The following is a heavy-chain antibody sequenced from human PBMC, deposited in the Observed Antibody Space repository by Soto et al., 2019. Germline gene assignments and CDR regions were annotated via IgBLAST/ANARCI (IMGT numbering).Heavy chain of an antibody. V-gene: IGHV4-39*02. CDR2: IHYSGST. CDR3: ARDDVFGVVTPFRDY. J-gene: IGHJ4*01. CDR1: GDSINSGHYH. D-gene: IGHD3-3*01. Sequence: QLHLQESGPGLVKPSETLSLICAVSGDSINSGHYHWGWIRQPPGKGLEWIATIHYSGSTNYNPSHRSRVTISVDTSKSQFSLTLSSVTAADTAVYYCARDDVFGVVTPFRDYWGHGTLVTVSS.